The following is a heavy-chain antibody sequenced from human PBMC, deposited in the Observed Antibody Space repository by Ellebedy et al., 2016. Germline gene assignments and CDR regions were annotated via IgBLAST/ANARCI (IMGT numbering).Heavy chain of an antibody. J-gene: IGHJ6*03. CDR1: GGSINSYY. Sequence: SETLSLTXTVSGGSINSYYWSWIRQPPGKGLEWIGYIYYSGSTNYNPSLKSRVTISVDTSKNQFSLKLSSVTAADTAVYYCARGMGYCSSTSCYTRKPYYYYYMDVWGKGTTVTVSS. V-gene: IGHV4-59*12. CDR2: IYYSGST. CDR3: ARGMGYCSSTSCYTRKPYYYYYMDV. D-gene: IGHD2-2*02.